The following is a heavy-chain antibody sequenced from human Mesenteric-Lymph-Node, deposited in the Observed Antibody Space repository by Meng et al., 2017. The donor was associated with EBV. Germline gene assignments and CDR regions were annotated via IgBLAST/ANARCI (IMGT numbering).Heavy chain of an antibody. CDR1: GGSISSSEW. V-gene: IGHV4-4*02. J-gene: IGHJ4*02. Sequence: VHLQEAGPGLLKPSGTLSLTCAVSGGSISSSEWWSWARQPPGKGLECNGEMSHNGSTNCNPCLRSRLTISVDTSKNQFSLRLSSVTAADTAVYYCASYSSSSVDYWGQGTLVTVFS. CDR2: MSHNGST. D-gene: IGHD6-6*01. CDR3: ASYSSSSVDY.